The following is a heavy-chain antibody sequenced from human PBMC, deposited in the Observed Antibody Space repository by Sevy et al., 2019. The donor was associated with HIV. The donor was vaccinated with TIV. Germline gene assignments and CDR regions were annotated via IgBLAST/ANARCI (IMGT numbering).Heavy chain of an antibody. J-gene: IGHJ6*02. CDR1: GISIDDYT. CDR2: ITWDGSST. CDR3: AKDYTAMAIDYGMDV. Sequence: GGSLRLSCATSGISIDDYTIHWVRQAPGKGLDWVALITWDGSSTYTDSVKGRFTISRDKSKNSLYLQMNSLGTEDSAIYYCAKDYTAMAIDYGMDVWGQGTTVTVSS. V-gene: IGHV3-43*01.